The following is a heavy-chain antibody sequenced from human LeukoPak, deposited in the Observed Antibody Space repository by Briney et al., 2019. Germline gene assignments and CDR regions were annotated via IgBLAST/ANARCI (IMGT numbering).Heavy chain of an antibody. Sequence: GGSLRLSCAASGFPFSSYWMAWVRQARGKGLEWVATITLDGSDSYYVDSVKGRFTVSRDDAKNSLYLQMNSLRVEDTAVFYCTTENWYVFENWGQGSLVTVSS. J-gene: IGHJ4*02. D-gene: IGHD1-1*01. CDR3: TTENWYVFEN. CDR2: ITLDGSDS. V-gene: IGHV3-7*04. CDR1: GFPFSSYW.